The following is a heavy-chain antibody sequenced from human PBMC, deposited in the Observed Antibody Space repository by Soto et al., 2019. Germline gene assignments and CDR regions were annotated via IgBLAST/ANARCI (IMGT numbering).Heavy chain of an antibody. CDR3: AKGPRGSGSYGWDY. CDR1: GFTFSSYA. CDR2: ISGSGGST. J-gene: IGHJ4*02. D-gene: IGHD1-26*01. V-gene: IGHV3-23*01. Sequence: EVQLLESGGGLVQPGGSLRLSCAASGFTFSSYAMSWVRQAPGKGLEWVSAISGSGGSTYYADSVKGRFTISRDNSKNTLYLQMYTLRAEDTAVYYCAKGPRGSGSYGWDYWGQGTLVTVSS.